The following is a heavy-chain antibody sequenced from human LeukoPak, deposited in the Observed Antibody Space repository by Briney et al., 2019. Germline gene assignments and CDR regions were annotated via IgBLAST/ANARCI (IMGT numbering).Heavy chain of an antibody. CDR2: IKSKTDGGTT. V-gene: IGHV3-15*01. J-gene: IGHJ5*02. Sequence: GGSLRLSCAASGFTFSNAWMSWVRQAPGKGLEWVGRIKSKTDGGTTDYAAPVKGRFTISRDDSKNTLYLQMNSLRAEDTAVYYCARADRRGQPPTWGQGTLVTASS. D-gene: IGHD3-10*01. CDR1: GFTFSNAW. CDR3: ARADRRGQPPT.